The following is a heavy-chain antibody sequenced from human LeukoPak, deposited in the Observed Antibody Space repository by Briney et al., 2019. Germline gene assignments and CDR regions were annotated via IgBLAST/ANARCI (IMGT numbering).Heavy chain of an antibody. V-gene: IGHV4-31*03. D-gene: IGHD3-10*01. CDR3: AAYGLGSSRRFDP. Sequence: SETLSLTCTVSGGSISSAGYYWTWIRQHPGKGLEWIGYIYYSGNTYYSPSLKSRVTISLDTSKNQFSLNLSSVTAADTAVYYCAAYGLGSSRRFDPWGQGTLVTVSS. CDR2: IYYSGNT. CDR1: GGSISSAGYY. J-gene: IGHJ5*02.